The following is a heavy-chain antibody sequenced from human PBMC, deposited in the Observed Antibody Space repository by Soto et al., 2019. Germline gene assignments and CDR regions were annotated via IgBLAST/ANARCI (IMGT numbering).Heavy chain of an antibody. J-gene: IGHJ6*02. V-gene: IGHV3-74*01. Sequence: GGSLRLSCAASGFTFSSYWMHWVRQAPGKGLVWVSRINSDGSSTSYADSVKGRFAISRDNAKNTLYLQMNSLRAEDTAVYYCARDSSNYDFWSGYYYYYGMDVWGQGTTVTSP. CDR3: ARDSSNYDFWSGYYYYYGMDV. D-gene: IGHD3-3*01. CDR2: INSDGSST. CDR1: GFTFSSYW.